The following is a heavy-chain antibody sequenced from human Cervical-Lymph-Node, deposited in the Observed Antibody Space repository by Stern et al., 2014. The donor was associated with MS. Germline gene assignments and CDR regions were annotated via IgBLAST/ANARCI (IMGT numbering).Heavy chain of an antibody. CDR1: GYTLTSYG. CDR2: ISADNGNT. J-gene: IGHJ6*02. CDR3: ARGRGSAGMDV. Sequence: VQLVQSGAEVKKPGASVKVSCKASGYTLTSYGITWVRQAPGQGLEWMGWISADNGNTNYAQKLQGRVTMTTDTYTSTAYMEVRSLRSHDTAVYYCARGRGSAGMDVWGQGTTVTVSS. V-gene: IGHV1-18*01. D-gene: IGHD5-12*01.